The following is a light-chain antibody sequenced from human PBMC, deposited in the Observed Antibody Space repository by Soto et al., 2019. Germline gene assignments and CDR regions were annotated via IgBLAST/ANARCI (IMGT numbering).Light chain of an antibody. V-gene: IGLV2-23*03. Sequence: QSALTQPASVSGSPGQSITISCTGTSSDIGYYNLVSWYQQYPGKAPNLMIYEGNKRPSGVSNRFSGSKSGNTASLTISGLQAEDEADYYCCSYSSITTVVFGSGTKLTVL. CDR3: CSYSSITTVV. CDR1: SSDIGYYNL. CDR2: EGN. J-gene: IGLJ1*01.